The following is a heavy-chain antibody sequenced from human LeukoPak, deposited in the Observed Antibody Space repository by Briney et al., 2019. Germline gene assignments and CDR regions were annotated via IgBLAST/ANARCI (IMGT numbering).Heavy chain of an antibody. CDR2: IYTGGTT. V-gene: IGHV3-66*01. CDR1: GFTFSSYG. D-gene: IGHD3-16*01. CDR3: AREISRFGI. Sequence: GGSLRLSCAASGFTFSSYGMSWVRQAPGKGLEWVSGIYTGGTTYYTDSVKGRFTISRDNPNNTLYLQMHSLRAEDTAVYYCAREISRFGIWGQGTLVTVSS. J-gene: IGHJ4*02.